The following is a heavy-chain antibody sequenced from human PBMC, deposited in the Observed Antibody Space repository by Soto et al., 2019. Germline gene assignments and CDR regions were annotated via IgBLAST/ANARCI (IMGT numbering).Heavy chain of an antibody. CDR2: IKQDGGEE. CDR1: GFTFSSYW. CDR3: ARDDGIRCVDI. J-gene: IGHJ3*02. Sequence: GGSLRLSCAASGFTFSSYWMSWVRQAPGKGLEWVANIKQDGGEEYYVDSVKGRFIISRDNAKNSLYLQMNSLRVEDTAVYYCARDDGIRCVDIWGQGTMVTVSS. D-gene: IGHD4-17*01. V-gene: IGHV3-7*03.